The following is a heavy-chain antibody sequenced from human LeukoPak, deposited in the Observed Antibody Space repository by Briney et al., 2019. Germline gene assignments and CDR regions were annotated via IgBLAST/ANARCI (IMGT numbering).Heavy chain of an antibody. D-gene: IGHD2/OR15-2a*01. CDR1: GFTFSNYG. CDR2: IRYDGSNK. V-gene: IGHV3-30*02. Sequence: PGGSLRLSCAASGFTFSNYGMHWVRQAPGKGLEWVAFIRYDGSNKYYADSVKGRFTISRDNSRNTLYLQMNSLRAEDTAVYYCARSGLSRFGFWGQGTLVTVSS. J-gene: IGHJ4*02. CDR3: ARSGLSRFGF.